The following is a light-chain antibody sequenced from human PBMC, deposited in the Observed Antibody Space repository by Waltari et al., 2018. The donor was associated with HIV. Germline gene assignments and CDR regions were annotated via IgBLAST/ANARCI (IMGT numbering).Light chain of an antibody. J-gene: IGLJ1*01. CDR1: TSDVGGYRY. CDR2: DVR. V-gene: IGLV2-14*03. CDR3: SSYTSSSTYV. Sequence: QSALTQHASVSGSPGQSLTISCTGTTSDVGGYRYVSWYQQHPGKAPKLMTYDVRNRPAGVSNRFSGSKSGNTASLTISGLQAEDEADYYCSSYTSSSTYVFGTGTKVTVL.